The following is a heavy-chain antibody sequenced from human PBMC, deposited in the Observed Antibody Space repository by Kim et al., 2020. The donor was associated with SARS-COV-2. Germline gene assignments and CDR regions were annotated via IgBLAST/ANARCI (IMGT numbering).Heavy chain of an antibody. J-gene: IGHJ4*02. Sequence: GESLKISCKGSGYSFTSYWIGWVRQMPGKGLEWMGIIYPGDSDTRYSPSFQGQVTISADKSISTAYLQWSSLKASDTAMYYCARQAGVVPAATPFDYWGQGTLVTVSS. CDR1: GYSFTSYW. V-gene: IGHV5-51*01. D-gene: IGHD2-2*01. CDR3: ARQAGVVPAATPFDY. CDR2: IYPGDSDT.